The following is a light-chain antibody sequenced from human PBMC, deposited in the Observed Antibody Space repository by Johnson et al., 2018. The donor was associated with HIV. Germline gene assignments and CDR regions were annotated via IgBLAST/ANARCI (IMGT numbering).Light chain of an antibody. CDR1: SSNIGNNY. J-gene: IGLJ1*01. CDR3: GTWDSSLSAHFV. V-gene: IGLV1-51*01. Sequence: QSVLTQPPSVSAAPGQKVTISCSGSSSNIGNNYVSWYQQLPGTAPKLLIYDNNKRPSGISDRFSGSKSGTSATLGITGLQTGDEADYYCGTWDSSLSAHFVFGTGTRVTV. CDR2: DNN.